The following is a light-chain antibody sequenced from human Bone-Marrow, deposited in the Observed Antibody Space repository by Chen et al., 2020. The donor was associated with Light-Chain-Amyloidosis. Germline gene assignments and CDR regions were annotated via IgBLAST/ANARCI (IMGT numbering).Light chain of an antibody. J-gene: IGLJ3*02. Sequence: QSVLTQPPSVSAAPGHQVTISCSGSSSNIGNNYVSWYQQLPGTAPKLLIYDNNKRPSGIPDRFSGSKSGTSATLGITGLQTGDEADYYCGTWDSSLSAWVFGGGTKLTVL. CDR2: DNN. V-gene: IGLV1-51*01. CDR1: SSNIGNNY. CDR3: GTWDSSLSAWV.